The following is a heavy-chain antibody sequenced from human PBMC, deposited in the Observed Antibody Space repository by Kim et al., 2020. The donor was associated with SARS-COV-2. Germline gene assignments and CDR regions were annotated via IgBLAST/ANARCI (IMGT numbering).Heavy chain of an antibody. J-gene: IGHJ3*02. CDR1: GGSVSSGSYY. D-gene: IGHD3-22*01. CDR3: ARDFGITMIXAAAFDI. Sequence: SETLSLTCTVSGGSVSSGSYYWSWXXXPXXKXLXXXGXXXXXXXTXXXXXLKSRVTXSVDXXKNQFSLKLSSVTAADTAVYYCARDFGITMIXAAAFDIWGQXXXXTVSS. CDR2: XXXXXXT. V-gene: IGHV4-61*01.